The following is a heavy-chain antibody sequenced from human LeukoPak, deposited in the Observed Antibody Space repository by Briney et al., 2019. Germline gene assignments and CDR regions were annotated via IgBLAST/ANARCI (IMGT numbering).Heavy chain of an antibody. Sequence: GGSLRLSCAASGFTFSSYWMSWVRQAPGKGLEWVANIKQDGSEKYYVDSVKGRFTISRDSAKNSLYPQMNSLRAEDTAVYYCARVRGYDILTGYYSPYFDYWGQGTLVTVSS. D-gene: IGHD3-9*01. J-gene: IGHJ4*02. V-gene: IGHV3-7*01. CDR2: IKQDGSEK. CDR1: GFTFSSYW. CDR3: ARVRGYDILTGYYSPYFDY.